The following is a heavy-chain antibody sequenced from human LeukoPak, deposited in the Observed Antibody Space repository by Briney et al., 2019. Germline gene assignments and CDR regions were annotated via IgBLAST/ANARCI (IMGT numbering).Heavy chain of an antibody. Sequence: SVKVSCKASGYTFTSYGISWVRQAPGQGLEWMGWISAYNGNTNYAQKLQGRVTMTTDTSTSTAYMELRSLRSDDTAVYYCARGYDFWSGYFSRPYGMDVWGQGTTVTVSS. V-gene: IGHV1-18*01. CDR1: GYTFTSYG. D-gene: IGHD3-3*01. CDR3: ARGYDFWSGYFSRPYGMDV. CDR2: ISAYNGNT. J-gene: IGHJ6*02.